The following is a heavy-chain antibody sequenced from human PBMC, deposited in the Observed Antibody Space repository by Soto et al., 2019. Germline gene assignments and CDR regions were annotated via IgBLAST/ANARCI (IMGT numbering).Heavy chain of an antibody. Sequence: QVQLVQSGAEVKKPGSSVRVSCKVSGGTFGSHTFTWVRQAPGQGLEWMGEIIPVFNAANYAQRFQDRVTITEDRSATTVYLGLSRRTSADTATYYCARIKTLTYHNTRGTELDFWGQGTLVIVSS. J-gene: IGHJ4*02. D-gene: IGHD3-16*01. CDR1: GGTFGSHT. CDR3: ARIKTLTYHNTRGTELDF. CDR2: IIPVFNAA. V-gene: IGHV1-69*06.